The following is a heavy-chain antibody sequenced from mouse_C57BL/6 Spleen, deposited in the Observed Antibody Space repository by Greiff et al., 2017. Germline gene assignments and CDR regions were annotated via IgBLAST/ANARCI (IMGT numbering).Heavy chain of an antibody. V-gene: IGHV1-69*01. D-gene: IGHD3-2*02. Sequence: QVQLQQPGAELVMPGASVKLSCKASGYTFTSYWMHWVKQRPGQGLEWIGEIDPSDSYTNYNQKFKGKSTLTVDKSSSTAYMQLSSLTSEDSAVYYCARSSGAQATLTWFAYWGQGTLVTVSA. J-gene: IGHJ3*01. CDR1: GYTFTSYW. CDR2: IDPSDSYT. CDR3: ARSSGAQATLTWFAY.